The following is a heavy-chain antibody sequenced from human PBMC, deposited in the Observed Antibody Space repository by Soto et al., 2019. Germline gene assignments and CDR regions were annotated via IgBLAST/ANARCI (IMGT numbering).Heavy chain of an antibody. V-gene: IGHV5-10-1*01. J-gene: IGHJ4*02. D-gene: IGHD3-10*01. Sequence: GESLKISCKGSGYSFTSYWISWVRQMPGKGLEWMGRIDPSDSYTNYSPSFQGHVTISADKSISTAYLQWSSLKASDTVMFYCARHENLDISYGSGSHIDYWGQGTLVTSPQ. CDR3: ARHENLDISYGSGSHIDY. CDR2: IDPSDSYT. CDR1: GYSFTSYW.